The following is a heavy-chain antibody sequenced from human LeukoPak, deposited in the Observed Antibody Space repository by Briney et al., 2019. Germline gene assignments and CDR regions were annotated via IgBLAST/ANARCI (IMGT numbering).Heavy chain of an antibody. J-gene: IGHJ4*02. CDR2: IIHSGST. Sequence: PGGSLRLSCAASGFTFSSYAMSWVRQAPGKGLEWIGEIIHSGSTNYNPSLTSRVTISVDTSKNQFSLELSSVTAADTAVYYCARGILVTVYAAFDYWGQGTLVTVSS. V-gene: IGHV4-34*01. CDR1: GFTFSSYA. CDR3: ARGILVTVYAAFDY. D-gene: IGHD2-8*01.